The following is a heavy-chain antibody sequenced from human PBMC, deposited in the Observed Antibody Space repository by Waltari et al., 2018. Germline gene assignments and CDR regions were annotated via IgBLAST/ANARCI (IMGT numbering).Heavy chain of an antibody. CDR3: ARGDGNYVYEY. J-gene: IGHJ4*02. CDR1: GGSISSGTYY. V-gene: IGHV4-61*09. D-gene: IGHD4-17*01. CDR2: IYARGSS. Sequence: QVQLQESGPGLVKPSQTLSLTCTVSGGSISSGTYYWSWLRQPAGKGLEWIGYIYARGSSNSNPSLRSRVTISVDTSKNQFSLKLSSVTAADTAVYYCARGDGNYVYEYWGQGTLVTVSS.